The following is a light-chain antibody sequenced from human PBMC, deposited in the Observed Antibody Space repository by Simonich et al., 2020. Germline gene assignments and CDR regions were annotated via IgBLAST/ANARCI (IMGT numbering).Light chain of an antibody. Sequence: EIVMTQSPDSLAVSLGERATINCKSSQSVLYSPNNKNYLAWYQQKPGKPPKLLIYWSSTRESGVPDRFSGSGSGTDFTLTISSLQAEDVAVYYCQQYYSTPYTFGQGTKLEIK. V-gene: IGKV4-1*01. CDR1: QSVLYSPNNKNY. J-gene: IGKJ2*01. CDR2: WSS. CDR3: QQYYSTPYT.